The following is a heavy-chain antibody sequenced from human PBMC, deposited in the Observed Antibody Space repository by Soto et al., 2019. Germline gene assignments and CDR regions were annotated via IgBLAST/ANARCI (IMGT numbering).Heavy chain of an antibody. J-gene: IGHJ4*02. V-gene: IGHV4-39*01. CDR1: GGSISSSSYY. D-gene: IGHD3-9*01. CDR2: IYYSGST. Sequence: QLQLQESGPGLVKPSEAPSLTCSVSGGSISSSSYYWGWIRQPPGKGLEWIGSIYYSGSTYYNPSLKSRVTISIDKSKNQFSLKLSSLTAADTAVYYCARLEGLATISYYFDFWGQGTLVTVSS. CDR3: ARLEGLATISYYFDF.